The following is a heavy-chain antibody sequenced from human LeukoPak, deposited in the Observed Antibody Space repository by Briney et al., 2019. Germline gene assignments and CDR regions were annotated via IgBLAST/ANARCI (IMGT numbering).Heavy chain of an antibody. D-gene: IGHD3-3*01. CDR3: AREKIGPALTIFGVDAFDI. CDR1: GGSIGSGSYY. J-gene: IGHJ3*02. V-gene: IGHV4-61*02. Sequence: SETLSLTCTVSGGSIGSGSYYWSWIRQPAGKGLEWIGRIYTSGSTNYNPSLKSRVTISVDTSKNQFSLKLGSVTAADTAVYYCAREKIGPALTIFGVDAFDIWGQGTMVTVSS. CDR2: IYTSGST.